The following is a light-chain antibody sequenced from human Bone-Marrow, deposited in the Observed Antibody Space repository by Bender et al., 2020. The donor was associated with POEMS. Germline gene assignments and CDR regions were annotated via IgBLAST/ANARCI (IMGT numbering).Light chain of an antibody. Sequence: SYVLTQPPSVSVAPGQTASITCWENNIGSKSVQWYQQKPGQAPVLVVYDDSDRPSGIPERFSGSKSGNTATLTISRVEAGDEADYYCQVWDSSTDPVFGGGTKLTVL. CDR1: NIGSKS. V-gene: IGLV3-21*02. J-gene: IGLJ2*01. CDR2: DDS. CDR3: QVWDSSTDPV.